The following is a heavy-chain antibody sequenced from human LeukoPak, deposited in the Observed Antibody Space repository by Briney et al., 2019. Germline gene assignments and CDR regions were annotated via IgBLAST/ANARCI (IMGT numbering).Heavy chain of an antibody. D-gene: IGHD3-16*02. CDR1: GYTFTSYG. CDR3: ARVGGMITFGGVIAPGAFDI. CDR2: ISAYNGNT. V-gene: IGHV1-18*01. J-gene: IGHJ3*02. Sequence: ASVKVSCKASGYTFTSYGISWVRQAPGQGLEWMGWISAYNGNTNYAQKLQGRVTMTTDTSTSTAYMELRSLRPDDTAVYYCARVGGMITFGGVIAPGAFDIWGQGTMVTVSS.